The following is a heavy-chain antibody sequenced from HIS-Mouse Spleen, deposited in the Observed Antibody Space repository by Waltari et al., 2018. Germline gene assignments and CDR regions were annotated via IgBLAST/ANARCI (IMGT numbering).Heavy chain of an antibody. CDR1: GYSFTSYW. D-gene: IGHD6-13*01. CDR3: ARRYSSSWFDY. CDR2: IYPGDPDT. Sequence: EVQLVQSGAEVKQPGESLKISCKGYGYSFTSYWIGWVRQMPGKGLEWMGGIYPGDPDTRYSPSFQGKVTISADKSISTAYLQWSSLKASDTAMYYCARRYSSSWFDYWGQGTLVTVSS. V-gene: IGHV5-51*03. J-gene: IGHJ4*02.